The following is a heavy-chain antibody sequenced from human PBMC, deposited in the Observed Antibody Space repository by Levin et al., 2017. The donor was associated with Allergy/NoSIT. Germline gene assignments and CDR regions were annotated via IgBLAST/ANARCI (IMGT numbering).Heavy chain of an antibody. D-gene: IGHD2-2*01. CDR2: ISSSSSYI. J-gene: IGHJ6*02. V-gene: IGHV3-21*01. Sequence: PGGSLRLSCAASGFTFSSYSMNWVRQAPGKGLEWVSSISSSSSYIYYADSVKGRFTISRDNAKNSLYLQMNSLRAEDTAVYYCARSGRAYCSSTSCYHYGMDVWGQGTTVTVSS. CDR3: ARSGRAYCSSTSCYHYGMDV. CDR1: GFTFSSYS.